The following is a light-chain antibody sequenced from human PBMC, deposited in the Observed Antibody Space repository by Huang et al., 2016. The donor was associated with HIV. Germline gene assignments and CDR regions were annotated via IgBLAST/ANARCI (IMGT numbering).Light chain of an antibody. CDR3: QQSFSVPRT. CDR1: QNITKS. Sequence: DIQMTLSLPSLSASVGARVTFTCRADQNITKSLNWYQQKPGKAPKLLIYTVSTLESGVPSRFSGSGSGSRFTLNIGNLQPEDFATYYCQQSFSVPRTFG. J-gene: IGKJ1*01. CDR2: TVS. V-gene: IGKV1-39*01.